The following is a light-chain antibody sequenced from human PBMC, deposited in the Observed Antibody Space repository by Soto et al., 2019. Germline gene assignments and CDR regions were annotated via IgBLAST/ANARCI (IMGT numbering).Light chain of an antibody. CDR2: KAS. V-gene: IGKV1-5*03. J-gene: IGKJ2*01. CDR3: QQYSSYSYT. Sequence: DIQMTQSPSTLSASVGDRVTITCRARQTTSSWLAWYQQKPGKAPKLLIYKASTLESGVPSRFSGSGAGTEFTLTIGCLQPDDFATYYCQQYSSYSYTFGQGTKLEIK. CDR1: QTTSSW.